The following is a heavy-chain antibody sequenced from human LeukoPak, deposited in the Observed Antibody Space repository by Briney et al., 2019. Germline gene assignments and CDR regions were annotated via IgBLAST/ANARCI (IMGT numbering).Heavy chain of an antibody. CDR1: GFTFSSYA. Sequence: GGSLRLSCAASGFTFSSYAMSWVRQAPGKGLEWVSAISGSGGSTYYADSVKGRFTISRDNSKNTLYLQMNSLRAEDTAVYYCARGNLDYYDSSGHPGAYYYGMDVWGQGTTVTVSS. J-gene: IGHJ6*02. CDR3: ARGNLDYYDSSGHPGAYYYGMDV. CDR2: ISGSGGST. D-gene: IGHD3-22*01. V-gene: IGHV3-23*01.